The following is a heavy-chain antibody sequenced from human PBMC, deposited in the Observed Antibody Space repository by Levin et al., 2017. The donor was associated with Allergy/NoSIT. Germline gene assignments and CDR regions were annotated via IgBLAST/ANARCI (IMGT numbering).Heavy chain of an antibody. CDR3: ARGSGYYDYVWGSYRYTSYFDY. J-gene: IGHJ4*02. Sequence: GGSLRLSCAASGFTFSSYAMHWVRQAPGKGLEWVAVISYDGSNKYYADSVKGRFTISRDNSKNTLYLQMNSLRAEDTAVYYCARGSGYYDYVWGSYRYTSYFDYWGQGTLVTVSS. D-gene: IGHD3-16*02. CDR1: GFTFSSYA. V-gene: IGHV3-30*04. CDR2: ISYDGSNK.